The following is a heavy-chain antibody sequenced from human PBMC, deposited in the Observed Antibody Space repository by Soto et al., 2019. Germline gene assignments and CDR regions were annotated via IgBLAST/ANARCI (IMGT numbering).Heavy chain of an antibody. D-gene: IGHD5-12*01. CDR3: AMGAHSGYDYVYYYYGMDV. CDR2: IIPIFGTA. Sequence: VASVKVSCKASGGTFSSYAISWVRQAPGQGLEWMGGIIPIFGTANYAQKFQGRVTITADKSTSTAYMELSSLRSEDTAVYYCAMGAHSGYDYVYYYYGMDVWGQGTTVTVSS. J-gene: IGHJ6*02. CDR1: GGTFSSYA. V-gene: IGHV1-69*06.